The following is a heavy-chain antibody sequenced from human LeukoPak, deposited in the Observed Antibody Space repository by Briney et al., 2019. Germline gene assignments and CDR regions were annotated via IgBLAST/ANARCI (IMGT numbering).Heavy chain of an antibody. D-gene: IGHD4/OR15-4a*01. CDR3: ARRAGAYSHPYDY. J-gene: IGHJ4*02. Sequence: GGSLRLSCAASGFTFSSYGMSWVRQAPGKGLEWVSAISGSGDNTHYSDSVKGRFTISRDNSKNTLYLQMNSLRAEDTAVYYCARRAGAYSHPYDYWGQGTLVTVSS. CDR1: GFTFSSYG. CDR2: ISGSGDNT. V-gene: IGHV3-23*01.